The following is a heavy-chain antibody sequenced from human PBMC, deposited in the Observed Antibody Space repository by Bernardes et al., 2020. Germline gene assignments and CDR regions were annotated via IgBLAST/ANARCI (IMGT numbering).Heavy chain of an antibody. V-gene: IGHV3-30*18. J-gene: IGHJ4*02. CDR3: AKEGAYSSPGAFDY. CDR2: ISYDGSNK. Sequence: GGSLRLSCAASGFTFSSYGMHWVRQAPGKGLEWVAVISYDGSNKYYADSVKGRFTISRDNSKNTLYLQMNSLRAEDTAVYYCAKEGAYSSPGAFDYWGQGTLVTVSS. CDR1: GFTFSSYG. D-gene: IGHD6-13*01.